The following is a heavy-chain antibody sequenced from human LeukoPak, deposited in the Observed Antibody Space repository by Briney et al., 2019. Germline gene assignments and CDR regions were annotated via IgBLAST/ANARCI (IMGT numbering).Heavy chain of an antibody. J-gene: IGHJ4*02. D-gene: IGHD2-2*01. Sequence: GGPRRLPCGASGFTFRTYAIKWVPQAQGKGRHWFSGFSGSDGNTYYADSVKGRFTISRDNSENTLYLQMNSLRAEDTAVYYCAKGGRAYQPYFDYWGQGTLVTVSS. CDR3: AKGGRAYQPYFDY. V-gene: IGHV3-23*01. CDR1: GFTFRTYA. CDR2: FSGSDGNT.